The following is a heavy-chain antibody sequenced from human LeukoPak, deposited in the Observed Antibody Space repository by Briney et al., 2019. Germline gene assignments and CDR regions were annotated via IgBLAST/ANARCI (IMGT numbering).Heavy chain of an antibody. V-gene: IGHV5-51*01. CDR1: GFSLSNFW. CDR2: IYPGDSDT. J-gene: IGHJ3*02. Sequence: GGSREISCQVPGFSLSNFWIGGAGRLPGKGLEGMGLIYPGDSDTNYWPSFQGQVTFSVYKSTTTAYFHWSSLKASDTAMYFCVRRGVLPVAPDAFDIWGQGTMVTVSS. CDR3: VRRGVLPVAPDAFDI. D-gene: IGHD3-10*01.